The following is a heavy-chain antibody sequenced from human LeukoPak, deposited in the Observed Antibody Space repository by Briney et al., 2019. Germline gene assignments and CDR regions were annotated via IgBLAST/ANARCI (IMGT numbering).Heavy chain of an antibody. J-gene: IGHJ4*02. Sequence: SETLSLTCAVYGGSFSGYYWSWIRQPPGKGLEWIGEINHSGSTNYNPSLKSRVTISVDTSKNQFSLKLSSVTAADTAVYYCARGAGWLQSLAYWGQGTLVTVSS. CDR1: GGSFSGYY. CDR3: ARGAGWLQSLAY. D-gene: IGHD5-24*01. CDR2: INHSGST. V-gene: IGHV4-34*01.